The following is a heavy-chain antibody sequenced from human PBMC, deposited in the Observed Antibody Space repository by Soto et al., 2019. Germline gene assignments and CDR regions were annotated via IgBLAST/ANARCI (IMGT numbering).Heavy chain of an antibody. CDR3: AHRRRGSASYSFDY. CDR1: GFSLTTSEVG. J-gene: IGHJ4*02. CDR2: IYWDDDE. V-gene: IGHV2-5*02. D-gene: IGHD3-10*01. Sequence: QITLKESGPPLVKPTQTLTLTCTFSGFSLTTSEVGVGWIRQPPGKALEWLALIYWDDDERYNPSLENRLIITKDTAKNQVVLSMTNMDPVDTATYYCAHRRRGSASYSFDYWGQGTLVIVSS.